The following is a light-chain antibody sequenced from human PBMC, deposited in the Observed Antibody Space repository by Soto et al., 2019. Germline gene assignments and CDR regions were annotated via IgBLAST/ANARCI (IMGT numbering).Light chain of an antibody. CDR1: SGSIASNY. J-gene: IGLJ2*01. Sequence: NFMLTQPHSVSESPGKTVTISCTRSSGSIASNYVQWYQQRPGSAPATVIYEDNERPSGVPDRFSGPIDSSSNSASLTISGLKTEDEADYYCQSYDTNNPVVFGGGTKLTVL. CDR3: QSYDTNNPVV. CDR2: EDN. V-gene: IGLV6-57*04.